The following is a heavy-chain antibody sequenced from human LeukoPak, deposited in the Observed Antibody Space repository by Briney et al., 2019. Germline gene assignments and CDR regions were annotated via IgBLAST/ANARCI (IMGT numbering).Heavy chain of an antibody. CDR1: GYSFTSYW. V-gene: IGHV5-51*01. CDR3: ARRAGGDFSPGWFDP. Sequence: GESLKISYKGSGYSFTSYWIGWVRQMPGKGLEWMGIIYPGDSDTRYSPSFQGQVTISADKSISTAYLQWSSLKASDTAMYYCARRAGGDFSPGWFDPWGQGTLVTVSS. D-gene: IGHD2-21*02. CDR2: IYPGDSDT. J-gene: IGHJ5*02.